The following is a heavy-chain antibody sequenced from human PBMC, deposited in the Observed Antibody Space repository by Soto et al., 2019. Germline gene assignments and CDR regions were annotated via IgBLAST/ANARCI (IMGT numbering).Heavy chain of an antibody. CDR1: GGSISSYY. CDR2: IYYSGST. CDR3: ARLGEWGFDC. D-gene: IGHD3-16*01. J-gene: IGHJ4*02. Sequence: SETLSLTCTVSGGSISSYYWSWIRQPPGKGLEWIGYIYYSGSTNYNPSLKSRVTISVDTSKNQFSLKLSSVTAADTAVYYCARLGEWGFDCWGQGTLVTVSS. V-gene: IGHV4-59*08.